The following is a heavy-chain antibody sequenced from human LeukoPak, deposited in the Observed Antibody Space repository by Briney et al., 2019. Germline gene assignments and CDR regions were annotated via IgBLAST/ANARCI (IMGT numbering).Heavy chain of an antibody. CDR2: LFHSGST. CDR1: GASISSYY. J-gene: IGHJ4*02. CDR3: ARAGASYSFDY. V-gene: IGHV4-59*01. Sequence: PSETLSLTCSVSGASISSYYRSWIRQLPGKGLEWIGYLFHSGSTNYNPSLKSRVTISVDTSKNQFSLKLNSVTAADTAVYYCARAGASYSFDYWGQGTLVTVSS. D-gene: IGHD2-21*01.